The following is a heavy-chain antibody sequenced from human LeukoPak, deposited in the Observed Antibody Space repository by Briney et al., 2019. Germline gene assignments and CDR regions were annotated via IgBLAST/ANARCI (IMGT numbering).Heavy chain of an antibody. D-gene: IGHD4-17*01. V-gene: IGHV4-34*01. CDR1: GGSFSGYY. CDR2: TNHSGST. Sequence: SETLSLSCAVSGGSFSGYYWSWIRQPPGEGLEWIGETNHSGSTNYNPSLKSRVTISVDTSKNQFSLKLSSVTAADTAVYYCAREVTNNAFDIWGQGTMVTVSS. J-gene: IGHJ3*02. CDR3: AREVTNNAFDI.